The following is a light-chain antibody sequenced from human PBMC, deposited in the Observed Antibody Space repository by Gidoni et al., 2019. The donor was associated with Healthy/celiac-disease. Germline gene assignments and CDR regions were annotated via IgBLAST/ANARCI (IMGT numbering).Light chain of an antibody. Sequence: IVMTQSPYSLAESLGEWATVNCNSILGGFYSSSNKNYLAWYQQTPGQPPKLLIYSAATRECGVPDRFSGSGSGTAFTLTISSLQAEDVAVYYCQQYYSSPWTFGQXTKVEIK. CDR1: LGGFYSSSNKNY. V-gene: IGKV4-1*01. CDR3: QQYYSSPWT. J-gene: IGKJ1*01. CDR2: SAA.